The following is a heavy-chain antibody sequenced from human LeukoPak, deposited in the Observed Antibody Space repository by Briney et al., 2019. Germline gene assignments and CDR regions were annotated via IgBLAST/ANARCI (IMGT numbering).Heavy chain of an antibody. CDR2: VTGSSSYT. CDR1: GFNFSNYA. CDR3: AKDRSSTTSCSNY. J-gene: IGHJ4*02. V-gene: IGHV3-23*01. Sequence: GGSLRLSCTASGFNFSNYAMTWVRQAPGKGLEWVSAVTGSSSYTYYADSVKGRFTISRDNFKNMLYLEMNSLRVDDTARYYCAKDRSSTTSCSNYWGRGTLVTVSS. D-gene: IGHD2-2*01.